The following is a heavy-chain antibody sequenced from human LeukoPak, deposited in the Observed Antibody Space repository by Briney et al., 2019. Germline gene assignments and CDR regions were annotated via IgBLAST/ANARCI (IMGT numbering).Heavy chain of an antibody. Sequence: SETLSLTCTVSGGSISSSSYYWGWIRQPPGKGLEWIGSIYYSGSTYYNPSLKSRVTISVDTSKNQFSLKLSSVTAADTAVYYCAREVSAVAGTCWFDPWGQGTLVTVSS. D-gene: IGHD6-19*01. CDR3: AREVSAVAGTCWFDP. CDR1: GGSISSSSYY. J-gene: IGHJ5*02. CDR2: IYYSGST. V-gene: IGHV4-39*07.